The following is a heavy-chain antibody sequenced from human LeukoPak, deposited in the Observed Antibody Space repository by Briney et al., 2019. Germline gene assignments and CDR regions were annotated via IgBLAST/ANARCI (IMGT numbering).Heavy chain of an antibody. CDR1: GFTFSNYA. V-gene: IGHV3-23*01. CDR2: ISGGTGTP. D-gene: IGHD3-10*01. CDR3: ARNPSTVVRGADY. Sequence: GGSLRLSCAASGFTFSNYAMSWVRQAPGKGLEWVSGISGGTGTPFYADSVKGRFTISRDNAKNSLYLQMNSLRAEDTAVYYCARNPSTVVRGADYWAQGTLVTVSS. J-gene: IGHJ4*02.